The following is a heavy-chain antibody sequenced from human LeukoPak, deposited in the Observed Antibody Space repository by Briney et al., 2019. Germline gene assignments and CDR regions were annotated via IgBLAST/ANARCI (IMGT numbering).Heavy chain of an antibody. CDR3: ARDLVLLSWIPGRDSYYYNMDV. V-gene: IGHV3-33*01. Sequence: TGGSLRLSCAASGFTFSNYGMHWVRQAPGKGLEWVAVIWYDESNKYYADSVKGRFTISRDNSKNTLYLQMNSLRAEDTAVYYCARDLVLLSWIPGRDSYYYNMDVWGQGTTVTVSS. CDR1: GFTFSNYG. J-gene: IGHJ6*02. D-gene: IGHD6-6*01. CDR2: IWYDESNK.